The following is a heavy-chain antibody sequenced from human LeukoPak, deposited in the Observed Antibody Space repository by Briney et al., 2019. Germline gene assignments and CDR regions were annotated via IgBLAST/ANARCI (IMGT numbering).Heavy chain of an antibody. V-gene: IGHV1-46*01. J-gene: IGHJ4*02. D-gene: IGHD2-2*01. CDR2: INPAGGST. Sequence: ASVKVSCKASGYTFTSYYMHWVRQAPGQGLEWMGIINPAGGSTTYAQQFRGRVTMTRDTSTSTVYMELSSLRSEDTAVYYCARDWVAAAAMGYWGQGTLVTVSS. CDR1: GYTFTSYY. CDR3: ARDWVAAAAMGY.